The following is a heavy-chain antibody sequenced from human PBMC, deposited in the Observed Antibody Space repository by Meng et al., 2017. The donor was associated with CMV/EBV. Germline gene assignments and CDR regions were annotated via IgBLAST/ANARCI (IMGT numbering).Heavy chain of an antibody. D-gene: IGHD3-16*01. V-gene: IGHV3-66*02. CDR3: ARGGYDLDY. CDR1: GFTFSNAW. CDR2: IYSGGST. Sequence: GESLKISCAASGFTFSNAWMSWVRQAPGKGLEWVSVIYSGGSTYYADSVKGRFTISRDNSKNTLYLQMNSLRAEDTAVYYCARGGYDLDYWGQGTLVTVSS. J-gene: IGHJ4*02.